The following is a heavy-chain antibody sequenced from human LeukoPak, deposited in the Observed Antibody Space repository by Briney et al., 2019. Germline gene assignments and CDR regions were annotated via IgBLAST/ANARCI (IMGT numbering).Heavy chain of an antibody. CDR3: ARSSMVRGVNLSRFYFDY. CDR1: GFTVSSNY. D-gene: IGHD3-10*01. CDR2: IYSGGST. J-gene: IGHJ4*02. V-gene: IGHV3-53*01. Sequence: GGSLRLSCAASGFTVSSNYMSWVRQAPGKGLEWVSVIYSGGSTYYAGSVKGRFTISRDNSKNTLYLQMNSLRAEDTAVYYCARSSMVRGVNLSRFYFDYWGQGTLVTVSS.